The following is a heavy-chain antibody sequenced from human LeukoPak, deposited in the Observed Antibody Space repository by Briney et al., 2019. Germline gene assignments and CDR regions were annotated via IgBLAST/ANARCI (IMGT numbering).Heavy chain of an antibody. V-gene: IGHV3-23*01. CDR2: IISSGGVT. D-gene: IGHD2-15*01. J-gene: IGHJ4*02. CDR1: GFAFSSYA. CDR3: AKTLGYCGGGTCRYPSDY. Sequence: PGGSLRLSCAASGFAFSSYAMSWVRQAPGKGLEWVSSIISSGGVTYYADSVKGRFTISRDNSKNTLYLQMNSLRAEDTAIYYCAKTLGYCGGGTCRYPSDYWGQGTLVTVSS.